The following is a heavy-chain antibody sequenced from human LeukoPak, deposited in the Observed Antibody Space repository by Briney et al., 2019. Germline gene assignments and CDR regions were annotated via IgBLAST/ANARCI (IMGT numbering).Heavy chain of an antibody. V-gene: IGHV1-18*01. D-gene: IGHD2-2*01. Sequence: ASLKVSCKASGYTFTSYGISRVRQAPGQGLEWMGWISAYNGNTNYAQKLQGRVTMTTDTSTSTAYMELRSLRSDDTAVYYCARSGPAAIPVDAFDIWGQGTMVTVSS. CDR3: ARSGPAAIPVDAFDI. CDR2: ISAYNGNT. J-gene: IGHJ3*02. CDR1: GYTFTSYG.